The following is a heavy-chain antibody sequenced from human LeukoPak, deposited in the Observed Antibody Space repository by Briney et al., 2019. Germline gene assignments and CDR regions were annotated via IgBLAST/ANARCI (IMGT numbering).Heavy chain of an antibody. J-gene: IGHJ6*03. Sequence: SETLSLTCTVSGGSISSSSYYWGWIRKPPGKRLEWIGSIYYSGSTYYNPSLKSRVTISVDTSKNQFSLKLSSVTAADTAVYYCARLSHYYYYMDVWGKGTTVTISS. CDR3: ARLSHYYYYMDV. CDR2: IYYSGST. CDR1: GGSISSSSYY. V-gene: IGHV4-39*01.